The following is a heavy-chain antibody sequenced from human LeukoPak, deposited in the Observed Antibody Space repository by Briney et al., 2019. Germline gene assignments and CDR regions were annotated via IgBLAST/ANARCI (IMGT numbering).Heavy chain of an antibody. D-gene: IGHD2-15*01. Sequence: GGSLRLSCAASGFTFSSYSMNWVRQAPGKGLEWVSYSSSSSSTIYYADSVKGRFTISRDNAKNSLYLQMNSLRDEDTAVYYCARDGSRSGGRVFDYWGQGTLVTVSS. CDR3: ARDGSRSGGRVFDY. V-gene: IGHV3-48*02. CDR2: SSSSSSTI. J-gene: IGHJ4*02. CDR1: GFTFSSYS.